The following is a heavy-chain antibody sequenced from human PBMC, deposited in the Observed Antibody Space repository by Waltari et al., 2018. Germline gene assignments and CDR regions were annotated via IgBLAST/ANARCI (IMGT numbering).Heavy chain of an antibody. CDR1: GGSFSGYY. D-gene: IGHD3-10*01. Sequence: QVQLQQWGAGLLKPSETLSLPCAVYGGSFSGYYWSWIRQPPGKGLEWSGEINHSGSTNYNPALKSRVTISVDTSKNQFSLKLRSVTAADTAVYYCARGRYYYGSGRISRVYFDYWGQGTLVTVSS. CDR2: INHSGST. V-gene: IGHV4-34*01. CDR3: ARGRYYYGSGRISRVYFDY. J-gene: IGHJ4*02.